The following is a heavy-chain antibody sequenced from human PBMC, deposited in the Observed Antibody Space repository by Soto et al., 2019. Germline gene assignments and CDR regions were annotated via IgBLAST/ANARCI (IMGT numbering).Heavy chain of an antibody. CDR1: GYTFTSYD. V-gene: IGHV1-8*01. CDR2: MNPNSGNT. Sequence: QVQLVQSGAEVKKPGASVKVSCKASGYTFTSYDINWVRQATGHGLEWMGWMNPNSGNTGYAQKLQGSVTMTRNTSISTAYMELSSLRSEDTAVYYCARSRGGAPYSEDDYWGQGTLVTVSS. D-gene: IGHD2-15*01. J-gene: IGHJ4*02. CDR3: ARSRGGAPYSEDDY.